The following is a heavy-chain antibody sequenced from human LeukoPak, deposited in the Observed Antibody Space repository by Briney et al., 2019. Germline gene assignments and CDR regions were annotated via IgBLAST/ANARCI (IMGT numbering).Heavy chain of an antibody. Sequence: GGSLRLSCAASGFAFSSYWMSWVRQAPGKGLEWVANIKQDGSEKSYVDSVKGRFTISRDNAKNSLYLQMNSLRAEDTALYYCARAGDKGDYWGQGTLVTVSS. CDR2: IKQDGSEK. J-gene: IGHJ4*02. CDR1: GFAFSSYW. D-gene: IGHD4-23*01. V-gene: IGHV3-7*01. CDR3: ARAGDKGDY.